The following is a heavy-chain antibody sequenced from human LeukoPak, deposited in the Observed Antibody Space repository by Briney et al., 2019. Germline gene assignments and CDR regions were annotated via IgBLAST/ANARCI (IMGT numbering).Heavy chain of an antibody. CDR1: RFTLSGFA. D-gene: IGHD3-10*01. CDR3: VKDMWGGEARGEGFDY. Sequence: GGSLRLSCVPSRFTLSGFAMHWVGPAPGKGLEWISGITSNGASGGYADSLKGRCTLSRDNSKNSLYLQMNRLRVEDMALYCCVKDMWGGEARGEGFDYWGQGTLVTVSS. V-gene: IGHV3-9*03. J-gene: IGHJ4*02. CDR2: ITSNGASG.